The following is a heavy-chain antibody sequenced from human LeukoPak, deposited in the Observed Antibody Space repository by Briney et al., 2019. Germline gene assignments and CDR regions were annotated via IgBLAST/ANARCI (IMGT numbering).Heavy chain of an antibody. V-gene: IGHV3-53*04. CDR2: IYSGGST. J-gene: IGHJ5*02. CDR3: ARGSRCSSGWLTFDP. Sequence: QAGRSRRLSCAASVFTVSSNYMSWVRQAPGKGLEGVSDIYSGGSTYYADSVKGRFTISRHNSKNTLYLEMNSLRAEDTAVYYCARGSRCSSGWLTFDPWGQGTLVTVSS. CDR1: VFTVSSNY. D-gene: IGHD6-19*01.